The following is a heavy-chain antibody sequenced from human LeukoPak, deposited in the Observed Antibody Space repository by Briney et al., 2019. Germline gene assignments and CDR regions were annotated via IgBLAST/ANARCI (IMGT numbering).Heavy chain of an antibody. J-gene: IGHJ4*02. Sequence: SETLSLTCTVSGGSISSYYWSWIRQPAGKGLEWIGRIYTSGSTNYDPSLKSRVTMSVDTSKNQFPLKLSSVTAADTAVYYCAREGDGLWFGEHHFDYWGQGTLVTVSS. CDR2: IYTSGST. D-gene: IGHD3-10*01. CDR3: AREGDGLWFGEHHFDY. CDR1: GGSISSYY. V-gene: IGHV4-4*07.